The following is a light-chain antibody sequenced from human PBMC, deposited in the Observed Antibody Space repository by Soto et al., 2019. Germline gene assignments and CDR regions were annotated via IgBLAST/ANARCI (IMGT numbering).Light chain of an antibody. CDR2: GAS. J-gene: IGKJ1*01. CDR1: QSVSSN. V-gene: IGKV3-15*01. Sequence: EIVMTQSPATLSVSPGERATLSCRASQSVSSNLAWYQQKPGQAPRLLIYGASTRATGFPARFSGSGSGTDFTLTISRLEPEDFAVYYCQQYGRSSWTFGQGTKVDIK. CDR3: QQYGRSSWT.